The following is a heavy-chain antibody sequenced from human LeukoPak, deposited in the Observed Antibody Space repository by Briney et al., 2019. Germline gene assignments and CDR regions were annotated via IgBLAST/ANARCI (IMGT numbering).Heavy chain of an antibody. J-gene: IGHJ4*02. D-gene: IGHD2/OR15-2a*01. Sequence: GGSLRLSCAASGFSFSSYSINWVRQAPGKGLEWASYISGDGNAKHYTDSVKGRFTISRDNAKNALYLQMNSLRAEDTAVYFCARDYVYAFDYWGQGTLVTVSS. V-gene: IGHV3-48*01. CDR1: GFSFSSYS. CDR2: ISGDGNAK. CDR3: ARDYVYAFDY.